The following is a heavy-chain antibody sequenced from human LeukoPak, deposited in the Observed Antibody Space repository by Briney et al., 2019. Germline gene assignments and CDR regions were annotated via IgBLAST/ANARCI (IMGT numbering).Heavy chain of an antibody. CDR1: GFTFSSYA. CDR3: ARCNVGEDAFDI. J-gene: IGHJ3*02. Sequence: PGGSLRLSCAASGFTFSSYAMHWVRQAPGKGLEYVSAISSNGGSTYYANSVKGRFTISRDNSKNTLYLQMGSLRAEDMAVYYCARCNVGEDAFDIWGQGTMVTVSS. D-gene: IGHD2/OR15-2a*01. V-gene: IGHV3-64*01. CDR2: ISSNGGST.